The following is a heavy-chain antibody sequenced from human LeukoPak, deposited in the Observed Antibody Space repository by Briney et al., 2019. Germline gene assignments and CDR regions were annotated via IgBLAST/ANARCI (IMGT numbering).Heavy chain of an antibody. CDR2: IYSCGST. CDR3: ARWGRGVYRFDY. J-gene: IGHJ4*02. Sequence: SGVSLRLSCAASGFTVSSNYMSWVRQAPGKGLEWVSVIYSCGSTYYADFFKGRFNISRDNSKNTLYLQMNSLRAEDTAVYYCARWGRGVYRFDYWGQGTLVTVSS. CDR1: GFTVSSNY. V-gene: IGHV3-53*01. D-gene: IGHD3-16*01.